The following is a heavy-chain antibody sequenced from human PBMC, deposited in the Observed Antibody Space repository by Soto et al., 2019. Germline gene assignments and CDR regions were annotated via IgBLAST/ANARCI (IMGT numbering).Heavy chain of an antibody. CDR2: ISAYNGNT. D-gene: IGHD6-19*01. Sequence: ASVKVSCKASGYTFTSYGISWVRQAPGQGLEWMGWISAYNGNTNYAQKLQGRFTMTTDTSTSTAYMELRSLRSDDTAVYYCASPVAGTFYYGMDVWGQGTTVTVSS. V-gene: IGHV1-18*01. J-gene: IGHJ6*02. CDR3: ASPVAGTFYYGMDV. CDR1: GYTFTSYG.